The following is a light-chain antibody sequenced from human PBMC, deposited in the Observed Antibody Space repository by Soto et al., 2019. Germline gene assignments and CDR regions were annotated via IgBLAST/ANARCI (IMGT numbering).Light chain of an antibody. CDR3: LQDYNYPWT. CDR1: QGIRND. J-gene: IGKJ1*01. CDR2: AET. V-gene: IGKV1-6*01. Sequence: AIPMTQSPSSLSASVGDRVTITCRASQGIRNDLGWYQQKPGKASKLMIYAETTLQSGVPSRFTGSGSGTDFTLTVSSLQPEDVATYYCLQDYNYPWTFGQGTNVEFK.